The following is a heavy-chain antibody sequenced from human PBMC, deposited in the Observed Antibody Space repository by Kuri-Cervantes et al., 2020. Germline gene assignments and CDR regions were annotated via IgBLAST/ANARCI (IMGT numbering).Heavy chain of an antibody. V-gene: IGHV3-7*01. CDR2: IKQDGSEK. CDR3: ARYLGYSGYGYFDY. Sequence: GESLKISCAASGFTFSSYWMSWVRQAPGKGLEWVANIKQDGSEKNYVDSVKGRFTSSRDNAKNSLYLRMNSLRAEDTAVYYCARYLGYSGYGYFDYWGQGTLVTVSS. J-gene: IGHJ4*02. CDR1: GFTFSSYW. D-gene: IGHD5-12*01.